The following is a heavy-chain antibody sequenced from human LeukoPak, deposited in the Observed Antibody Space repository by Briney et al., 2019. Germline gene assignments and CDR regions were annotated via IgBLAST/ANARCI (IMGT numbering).Heavy chain of an antibody. D-gene: IGHD3-16*01. CDR3: ARSDVLYASQGEARYFNH. J-gene: IGHJ4*02. V-gene: IGHV1-2*02. CDR1: GYTFTGYY. CDR2: INPNSGGT. Sequence: ASVKVSCKASGYTFTGYYMHWVRQAPGQGLEWMGWINPNSGGTNYAQKFQGRVTMTRDTSISTLYMDLNSLRSDDTAAYYCARSDVLYASQGEARYFNHWGQGTLVTVSS.